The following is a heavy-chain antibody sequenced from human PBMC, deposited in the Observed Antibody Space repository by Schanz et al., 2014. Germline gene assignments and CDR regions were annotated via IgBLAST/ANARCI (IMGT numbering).Heavy chain of an antibody. Sequence: EVQLVESGGGLVQPRGSLRLSCAASGITFSGYSMNWVRQAPGKGLEWVSYISGSSSTKYYADSVKGRFTISRDNGKNSLYLQINSVRAEDTALYFGAEDYEGDWSSPRHDAFDVWGQGTVVTVSS. D-gene: IGHD2-21*02. CDR1: GITFSGYS. CDR2: ISGSSSTK. V-gene: IGHV3-48*01. CDR3: AEDYEGDWSSPRHDAFDV. J-gene: IGHJ3*01.